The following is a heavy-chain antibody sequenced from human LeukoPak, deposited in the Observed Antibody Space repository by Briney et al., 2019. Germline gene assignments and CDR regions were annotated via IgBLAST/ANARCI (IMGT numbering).Heavy chain of an antibody. Sequence: SETLSLTCAVYGGSFSDYYYTWIRQPPGKGLEWIGEINHSGSTNYNPSLKSRVTISVDTSKNQFSLKLSSVTAADTAVYYCAKDRSVLRFLEWLSYFDYWGQGTLVTVSS. V-gene: IGHV4-34*01. J-gene: IGHJ4*02. D-gene: IGHD3-3*01. CDR3: AKDRSVLRFLEWLSYFDY. CDR2: INHSGST. CDR1: GGSFSDYY.